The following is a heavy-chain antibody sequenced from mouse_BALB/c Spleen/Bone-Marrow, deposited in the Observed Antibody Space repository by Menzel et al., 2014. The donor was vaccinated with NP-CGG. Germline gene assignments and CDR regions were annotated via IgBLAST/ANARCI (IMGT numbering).Heavy chain of an antibody. Sequence: VQLQQSGPELVKPGASVKISCKASGYTFTDYNMHWVKQSHGKSLEWIGYIYPYNGGTGYNQKFKSKATLTVDNSSSTAYMELRSLTSEDSAVYYCARLGRDYWGQGTALTVSS. CDR1: GYTFTDYN. J-gene: IGHJ2*01. CDR2: IYPYNGGT. V-gene: IGHV1S29*02. D-gene: IGHD4-1*01. CDR3: ARLGRDY.